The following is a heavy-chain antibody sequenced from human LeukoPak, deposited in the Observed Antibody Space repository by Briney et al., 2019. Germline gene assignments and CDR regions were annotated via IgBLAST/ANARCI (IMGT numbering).Heavy chain of an antibody. D-gene: IGHD3-16*01. CDR2: IKQDGSEK. CDR3: ANHRWGYGMDV. CDR1: GFTFSSYW. J-gene: IGHJ6*02. Sequence: GGSLRLSCAASGFTFSSYWINWVRQAPGKGLEWVAKIKQDGSEKYYVDSVKGRFTISRDNAKNPLYLQMNSLRAEDTAVYYCANHRWGYGMDVWGQGTTVTVSS. V-gene: IGHV3-7*01.